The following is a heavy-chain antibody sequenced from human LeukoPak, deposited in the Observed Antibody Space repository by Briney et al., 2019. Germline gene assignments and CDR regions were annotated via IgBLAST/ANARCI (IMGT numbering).Heavy chain of an antibody. D-gene: IGHD5/OR15-5a*01. Sequence: GGSLRLSCAASGFTFSRYGMYWVRQAPGKGLEWVAVISYDGSNKYYADSVKGRFTISRDNSKNTLYLQMNSLRAEDTAVYYCARGGLRYRLTYFDYWGQGTLVTVSS. CDR2: ISYDGSNK. V-gene: IGHV3-30*03. CDR1: GFTFSRYG. J-gene: IGHJ4*02. CDR3: ARGGLRYRLTYFDY.